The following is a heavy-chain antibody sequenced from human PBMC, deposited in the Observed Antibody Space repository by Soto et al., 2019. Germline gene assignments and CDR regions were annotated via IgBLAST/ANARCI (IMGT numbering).Heavy chain of an antibody. CDR1: AGSITDYS. CDR2: IFSSGST. CDR3: ASDQGVVVTADTWFDS. V-gene: IGHV4-4*07. J-gene: IGHJ5*02. Sequence: SETLSLTCTVSAGSITDYSWVWIRQPAGKGLEWIGRIFSSGSTNYNPSLKGRITMSLDTSKNQFSLKLNSATATDTAVYFCASDQGVVVTADTWFDSWGQG. D-gene: IGHD2-21*02.